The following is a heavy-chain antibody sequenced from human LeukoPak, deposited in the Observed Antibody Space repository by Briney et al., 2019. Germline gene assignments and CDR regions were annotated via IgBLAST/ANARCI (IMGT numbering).Heavy chain of an antibody. CDR1: GFTFSSYA. CDR2: IYSGGST. D-gene: IGHD6-13*01. J-gene: IGHJ4*02. V-gene: IGHV3-66*01. CDR3: ARVSSRSYDY. Sequence: PGGSLRLSCAASGFTFSSYAMSWVRQAPGKGLEWVSVIYSGGSTYYADSVRGRFTISRDNAKNSLYLQMNSLRAEDTAVYYCARVSSRSYDYWGQGTLVTVSS.